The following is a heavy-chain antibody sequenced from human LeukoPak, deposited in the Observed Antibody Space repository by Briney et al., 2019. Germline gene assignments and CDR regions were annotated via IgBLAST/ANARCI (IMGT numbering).Heavy chain of an antibody. J-gene: IGHJ3*02. CDR3: ARDLYDILTGYSGTFDI. Sequence: GGSLRLSCAASGFTVSSNYTSWVRQAPGKGLEWVSVIYSGGSTYYADSVKGRFTISRDNSKNTLYLQMNSLRAEDTAVYYCARDLYDILTGYSGTFDIWGQGTMVTVSS. D-gene: IGHD3-9*01. V-gene: IGHV3-66*01. CDR1: GFTVSSNY. CDR2: IYSGGST.